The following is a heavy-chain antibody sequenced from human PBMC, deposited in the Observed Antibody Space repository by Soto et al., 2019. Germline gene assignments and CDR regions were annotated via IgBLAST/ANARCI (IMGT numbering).Heavy chain of an antibody. D-gene: IGHD2-2*01. V-gene: IGHV1-3*01. CDR2: INADNGNT. CDR3: ARSRIVSAPADMFGFAFDI. CDR1: GYPFSSYA. J-gene: IGHJ3*02. Sequence: QVRLVQSGAEVKKPGASVKVSCKASGYPFSSYAIHWVRQAPGQRPEWMGWINADNGNTRYSQKLQGRVSISRDTSASTAYMELSSLTSEDTTVYYCARSRIVSAPADMFGFAFDIWGQGTMVTVST.